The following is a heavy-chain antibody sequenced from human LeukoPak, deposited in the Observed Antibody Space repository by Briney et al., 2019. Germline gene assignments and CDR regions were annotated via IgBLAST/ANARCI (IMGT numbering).Heavy chain of an antibody. J-gene: IGHJ4*02. CDR2: INSGFST. CDR3: ATIPSPAAMEY. D-gene: IGHD2-2*01. Sequence: GGSLRLSCAGSGFTFSSYSMSWVRRPPGKGLEWVSAINSGFSTYYPDSVKGRFTISRDNSKNSLYLQMNSLRDEDTAVYYCATIPSPAAMEYWGQGTLVTVSS. CDR1: GFTFSSYS. V-gene: IGHV3-23*01.